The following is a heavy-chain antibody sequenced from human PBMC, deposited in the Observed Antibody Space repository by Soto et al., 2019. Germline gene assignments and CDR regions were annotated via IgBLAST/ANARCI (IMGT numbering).Heavy chain of an antibody. CDR2: IRSKSDGGTT. CDR3: TTVASAWYVAY. Sequence: GGSLRLSCAASGFSFSSAWMNWVRQAPGKGLEWVGRIRSKSDGGTTDYAAPVKGRFTISRDDSGNTLSLQMNSLETEDTAVYYRTTVASAWYVAYWGQGTLVTVSS. V-gene: IGHV3-15*01. D-gene: IGHD6-19*01. J-gene: IGHJ4*02. CDR1: GFSFSSAW.